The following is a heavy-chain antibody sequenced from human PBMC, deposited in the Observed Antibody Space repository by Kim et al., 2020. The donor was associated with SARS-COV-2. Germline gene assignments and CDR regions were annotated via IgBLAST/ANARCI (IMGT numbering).Heavy chain of an antibody. D-gene: IGHD2-8*01. J-gene: IGHJ5*02. V-gene: IGHV4-39*01. CDR3: ARHQIVLTLYAINCFDP. CDR2: IYYSRST. CDR1: GGSISSSSYY. Sequence: SQTLSLTCTVSGGSISSSSYYWGWIRQPPVKGLEWIGRIYYSRSTYYNPSLKSRVTISVDTPKNQFTLKLSSVTAADSAVYYVARHQIVLTLYAINCFDP.